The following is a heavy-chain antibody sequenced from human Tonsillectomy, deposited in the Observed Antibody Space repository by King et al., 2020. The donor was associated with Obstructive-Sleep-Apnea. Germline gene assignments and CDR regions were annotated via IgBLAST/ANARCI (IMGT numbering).Heavy chain of an antibody. D-gene: IGHD3-22*01. J-gene: IGHJ4*02. Sequence: VQLVESGGGLVQPGGSLRLSCAASGFTFSSYAMSWVRQAPGKGLEWVSGISDSVVITYSADSVKGRFTISRDNSKNMLYLQMNSLRAEDTAVYYCAKDNDDDSSGYYWDYWGQGTLVTVSS. V-gene: IGHV3-23*04. CDR1: GFTFSSYA. CDR3: AKDNDDDSSGYYWDY. CDR2: ISDSVVIT.